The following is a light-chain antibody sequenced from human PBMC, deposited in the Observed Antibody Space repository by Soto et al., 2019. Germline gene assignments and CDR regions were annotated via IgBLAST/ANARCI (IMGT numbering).Light chain of an antibody. CDR3: QQYNNWPRT. CDR2: GAS. V-gene: IGKV3-15*01. J-gene: IGKJ1*01. CDR1: QSVSSN. Sequence: EIVMRQSPATLSVSPGERATLSCRASQSVSSNLAWYQQKPGQAPRLLIYGASTRATGIPARFSGSGSGTEFTPTISSLQSEDFAVHYCQQYNNWPRTFGQGTKVDIK.